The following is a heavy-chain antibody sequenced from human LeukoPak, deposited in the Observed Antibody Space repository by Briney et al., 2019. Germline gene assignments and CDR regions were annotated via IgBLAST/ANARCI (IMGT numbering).Heavy chain of an antibody. D-gene: IGHD5-18*01. V-gene: IGHV3-9*01. Sequence: GRSLRLSCAASGFTFDGYAMHWVRQAPGKGLEWVSSISWNSGSIGYADSVKGRFTISRDNAKNSLYLQMNSLRAEDTALYYRAKDIGFVLDTAMFDYWGQGTLVTVSS. CDR3: AKDIGFVLDTAMFDY. CDR2: ISWNSGSI. CDR1: GFTFDGYA. J-gene: IGHJ4*02.